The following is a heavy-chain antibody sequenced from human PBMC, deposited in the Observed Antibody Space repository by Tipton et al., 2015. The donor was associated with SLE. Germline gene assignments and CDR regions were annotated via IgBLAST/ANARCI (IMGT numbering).Heavy chain of an antibody. CDR1: GFTFSSYA. CDR2: ISGSGGST. Sequence: SLRLSCAASGFTFSSYAMSWVRQAPGKGLEWVSAISGSGGSTYYADSVKGRFTISRDNSKNTLYLQMNSLRAEDTAVYYCARGVVVVAATQYYYYGMDVWGQGTTVTVSS. CDR3: ARGVVVVAATQYYYYGMDV. D-gene: IGHD2-15*01. V-gene: IGHV3-23*01. J-gene: IGHJ6*02.